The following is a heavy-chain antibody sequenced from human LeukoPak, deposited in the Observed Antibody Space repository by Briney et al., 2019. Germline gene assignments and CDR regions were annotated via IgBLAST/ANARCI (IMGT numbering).Heavy chain of an antibody. V-gene: IGHV1-8*03. CDR2: MNPNSGNT. J-gene: IGHJ4*02. CDR1: GYTFTSYD. Sequence: ASVKVSCKASGYTFTSYDINWVRQATGQGLEWMGWMNPNSGNTGYAQKFQGRVTITRNTSISTAYMELSSLRSDDTAVYYCARLGTYYYDSSGYYNMEYWGQGTLVTVSS. D-gene: IGHD3-22*01. CDR3: ARLGTYYYDSSGYYNMEY.